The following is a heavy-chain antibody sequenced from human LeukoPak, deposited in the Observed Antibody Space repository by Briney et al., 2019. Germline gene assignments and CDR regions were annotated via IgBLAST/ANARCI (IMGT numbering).Heavy chain of an antibody. Sequence: ASVKVSCKASGYTFTSYDINWVRQATGQGLEWMGWMNPNSGNTGYAQKFQGRVTMTRNTSIRTAYMELSSLRSEDTAVYYCARGRSSWYGIAYWGQGTLVTVSS. V-gene: IGHV1-8*01. CDR3: ARGRSSWYGIAY. D-gene: IGHD6-13*01. J-gene: IGHJ4*02. CDR2: MNPNSGNT. CDR1: GYTFTSYD.